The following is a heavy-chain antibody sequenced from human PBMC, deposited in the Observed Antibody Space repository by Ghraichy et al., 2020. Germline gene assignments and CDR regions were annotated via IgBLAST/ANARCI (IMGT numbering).Heavy chain of an antibody. CDR1: GGSISSSSYY. V-gene: IGHV4-39*01. Sequence: SETLSLTCTVSGGSISSSSYYWGWIRQPPGKGLEWIGSIYYSGSTYYNPSLKSRVTISVDTSKNQFSLKLSSVTAADTAVYYCARRPVQFRGQWLAPPPDGADAFDIWGQGTMVPVSS. CDR2: IYYSGST. D-gene: IGHD6-19*01. CDR3: ARRPVQFRGQWLAPPPDGADAFDI. J-gene: IGHJ3*02.